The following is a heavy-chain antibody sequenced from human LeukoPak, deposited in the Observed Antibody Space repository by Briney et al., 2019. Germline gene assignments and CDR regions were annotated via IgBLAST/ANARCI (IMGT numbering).Heavy chain of an antibody. CDR2: INPSGGST. J-gene: IGHJ5*02. CDR1: GYTFTSYY. Sequence: RASVKVSCKASGYTFTSYYMHWVRQAPGQGLEWMGIINPSGGSTSYAQKFQGRVSMTRNTSISTAYLELRGLRSDDTAMYYCSRGTTSTWGQGTLVTVSS. D-gene: IGHD2/OR15-2a*01. V-gene: IGHV1-46*01. CDR3: SRGTTST.